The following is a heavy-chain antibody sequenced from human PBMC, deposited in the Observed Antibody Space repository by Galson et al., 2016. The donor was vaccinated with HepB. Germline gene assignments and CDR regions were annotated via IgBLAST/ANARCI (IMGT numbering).Heavy chain of an antibody. CDR1: GDTFTSYQ. Sequence: SVKVSCKASGDTFTSYQVHWVRQASGQGLEWMGWMNPDSGTTGYAQKFQGRVTMTRDTSISTVYMELSSLRSEDTAVYYCARSVWFGELYLYPWGQGTLVTVSS. J-gene: IGHJ5*02. V-gene: IGHV1-8*01. CDR3: ARSVWFGELYLYP. D-gene: IGHD3-10*01. CDR2: MNPDSGTT.